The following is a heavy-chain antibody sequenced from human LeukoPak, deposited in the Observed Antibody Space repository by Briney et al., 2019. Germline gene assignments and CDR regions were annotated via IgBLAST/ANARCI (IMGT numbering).Heavy chain of an antibody. CDR1: GGTLSSYA. CDR2: IIPIFGTA. CDR3: ACYSELLDAFDI. D-gene: IGHD1-26*01. Sequence: GASVKVSCKASGGTLSSYAISWVRQAPGQGLEWMGGIIPIFGTANYAQKFQGRVTITTDESTSTAYMELSSLRSEDTAVYYCACYSELLDAFDIWGQGTMVTVSS. J-gene: IGHJ3*02. V-gene: IGHV1-69*05.